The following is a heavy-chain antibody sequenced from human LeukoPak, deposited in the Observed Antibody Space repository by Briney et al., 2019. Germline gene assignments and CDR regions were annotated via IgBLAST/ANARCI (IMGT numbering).Heavy chain of an antibody. V-gene: IGHV4-34*01. CDR2: INHSGST. Sequence: KTSETLSLTCAVYGGSFSGYYWSWIRQPPGKGLEWIGEINHSGSTNYNPSLKSRVTISVDTSKNQFSLELSSVTAADTAVYYCARDMDVWGQGTTVTVSS. CDR3: ARDMDV. CDR1: GGSFSGYY. J-gene: IGHJ6*02.